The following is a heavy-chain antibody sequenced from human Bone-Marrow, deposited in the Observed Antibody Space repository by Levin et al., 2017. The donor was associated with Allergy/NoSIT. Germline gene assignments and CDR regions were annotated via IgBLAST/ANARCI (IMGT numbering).Heavy chain of an antibody. CDR3: NFLSVARPGSFDP. D-gene: IGHD3-3*01. V-gene: IGHV3-49*03. J-gene: IGHJ5*02. Sequence: RSGGSLRLSCLGSGFNFEDFAISWFRQAPGKGLEWVGFIRPRAYGGTTEYAASVKDRFIISRDDSKTTGYLQMNSLKSTDSGIYYCNFLSVARPGSFDPWGRGTQVTVSS. CDR2: IRPRAYGGTT. CDR1: GFNFEDFA.